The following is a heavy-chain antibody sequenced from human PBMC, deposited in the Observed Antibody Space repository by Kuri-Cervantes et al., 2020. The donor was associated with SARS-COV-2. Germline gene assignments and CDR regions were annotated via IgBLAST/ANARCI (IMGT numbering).Heavy chain of an antibody. CDR3: ARGWYPVGATILYYFDY. CDR1: GGSFSGYY. J-gene: IGHJ4*02. CDR2: INHSGST. V-gene: IGHV4-34*01. D-gene: IGHD1-26*01. Sequence: SQTLSLTCAVYGGSFSGYYWSWIRQPPGKGLEWIGEINHSGSTNYNPSFKSRVTISVDTSKNQFSLKLSSVTAADTAVYYCARGWYPVGATILYYFDYWGQGTLVTDSS.